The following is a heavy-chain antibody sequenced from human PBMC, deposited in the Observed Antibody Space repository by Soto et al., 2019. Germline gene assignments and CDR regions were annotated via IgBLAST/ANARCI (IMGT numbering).Heavy chain of an antibody. CDR3: ASYRGAHYFES. CDR1: GRSRGSNY. CDR2: VFYGGT. J-gene: IGHJ4*02. Sequence: QVHLQESGPGLVQPSETLSLTCSVSGRSRGSNYWRWIRQSPGKGLEWHGYVFYGGTDYNPSLGGRVSMSVGTSKSQFSLKLTSVTVADTAVDYCASYRGAHYFESWGPGILVTVSA. D-gene: IGHD3-16*01. V-gene: IGHV4-59*01.